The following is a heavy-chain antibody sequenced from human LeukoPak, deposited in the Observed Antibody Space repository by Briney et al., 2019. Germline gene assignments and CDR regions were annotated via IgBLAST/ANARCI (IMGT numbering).Heavy chain of an antibody. D-gene: IGHD2-15*01. CDR3: AKRGAPTYYFDY. CDR2: IAYDGSNK. J-gene: IGHJ4*02. Sequence: PGGSLRLSCAASGFTFSSYDMHWVRQAPGKGLEWVALIAYDGSNKYYADSVKGRFTISRDNSKNTLYLQLDSLRAEDTAVYYCAKRGAPTYYFDYWGQGTLVTVSS. V-gene: IGHV3-30*18. CDR1: GFTFSSYD.